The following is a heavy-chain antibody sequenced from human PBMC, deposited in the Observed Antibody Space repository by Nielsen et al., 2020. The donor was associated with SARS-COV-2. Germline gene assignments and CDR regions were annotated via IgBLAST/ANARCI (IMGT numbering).Heavy chain of an antibody. J-gene: IGHJ6*02. D-gene: IGHD3-10*01. CDR3: AKGTLWFGYRYGMDV. CDR1: KFTFSTYG. CDR2: ISYDAVNV. V-gene: IGHV3-30*18. Sequence: GESLKISCAASKFTFSTYGMHWVRQTPGKGLEWVAVISYDAVNVDYADSVKGRFTISRDNSKNTLYLQMNSLRAEDTAVYYCAKGTLWFGYRYGMDVWGQGTTVTVSS.